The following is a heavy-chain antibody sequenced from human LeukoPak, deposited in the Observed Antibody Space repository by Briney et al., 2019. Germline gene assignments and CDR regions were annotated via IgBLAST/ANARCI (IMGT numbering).Heavy chain of an antibody. Sequence: ASVKVSCKASGYTFTSYGISWVRQAPGQGLEWMGWISAYNGNTNYAQKLQGRVTMTTDTSTSTAYMELRSLRSDDTAVYYCARDPMRAYGDYLNWFDPWGRGTLVTVSS. J-gene: IGHJ5*02. CDR3: ARDPMRAYGDYLNWFDP. D-gene: IGHD4-17*01. CDR2: ISAYNGNT. V-gene: IGHV1-18*01. CDR1: GYTFTSYG.